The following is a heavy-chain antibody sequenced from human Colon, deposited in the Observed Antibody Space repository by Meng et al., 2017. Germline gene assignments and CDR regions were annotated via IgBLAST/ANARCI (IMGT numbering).Heavy chain of an antibody. CDR1: GFTFSSYA. Sequence: GGSLRLSCVVSGFTFSSYAMTWVRQAPGKGLEWVSGISGSGGGTYYSDSVKGRFTISRDNSKNTLYLQMNSLRAEDAALYYCAKGAVEWELTTKSYYHCGVDVWGQGTTVTVSS. V-gene: IGHV3-23*01. J-gene: IGHJ6*02. CDR2: ISGSGGGT. D-gene: IGHD1-26*01. CDR3: AKGAVEWELTTKSYYHCGVDV.